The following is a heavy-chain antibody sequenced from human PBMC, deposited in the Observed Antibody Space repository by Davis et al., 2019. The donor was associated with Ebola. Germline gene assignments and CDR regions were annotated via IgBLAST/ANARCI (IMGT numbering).Heavy chain of an antibody. CDR1: GFTFRNYA. CDR3: AKATGGLVGMGGFDALDI. V-gene: IGHV3-23*01. D-gene: IGHD3-16*01. CDR2: ISGAGETT. J-gene: IGHJ3*02. Sequence: GESLKISCAVSGFTFRNYAMTWIRQTPGKGLEWVSDISGAGETTYYADSVKGRFTFSRDNSKNTLFLQMNSLRVEDTAIYYCAKATGGLVGMGGFDALDIWGQGAMVTVSS.